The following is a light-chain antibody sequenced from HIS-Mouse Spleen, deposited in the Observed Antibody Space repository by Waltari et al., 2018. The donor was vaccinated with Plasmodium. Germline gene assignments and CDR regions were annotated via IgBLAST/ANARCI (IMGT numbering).Light chain of an antibody. J-gene: IGKJ3*01. CDR3: QQYNNWSFT. Sequence: ELVMTPSPATLSVSPGERATLPCRASQSVSSNLAWYQQKPGQAPRLLIYGASTRATGIPARFSGSGSGTEFTLTISSLQSEDFAVYYCQQYNNWSFTFGPGTKVDIK. V-gene: IGKV3-15*01. CDR1: QSVSSN. CDR2: GAS.